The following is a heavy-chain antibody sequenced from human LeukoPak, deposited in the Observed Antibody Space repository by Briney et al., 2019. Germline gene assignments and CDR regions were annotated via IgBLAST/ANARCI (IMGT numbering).Heavy chain of an antibody. Sequence: GGSLRLSCAASGSTFSSHTMNWVRQAPGKGLEGVSSISSSSAYIYYADSVKGRFTISRDNAKNSLYLQMNSLRAEDTAVYYCAREDAFDIWGQGTMVTVSS. CDR3: AREDAFDI. J-gene: IGHJ3*02. V-gene: IGHV3-21*01. CDR2: ISSSSAYI. CDR1: GSTFSSHT.